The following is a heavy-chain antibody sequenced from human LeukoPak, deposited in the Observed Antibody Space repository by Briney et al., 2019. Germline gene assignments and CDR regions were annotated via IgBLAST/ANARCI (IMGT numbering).Heavy chain of an antibody. Sequence: SETQSLTCAVYGGSFSGYYWSWIRQPTGKGLEWIGEINHSGSTNYNPSLKSRVTISVDTSKNQFSLKLSSVTAADTAVYYCARAAAGTLGIFDYWGPGTLVTVSS. V-gene: IGHV4-34*01. CDR2: INHSGST. CDR3: ARAAAGTLGIFDY. CDR1: GGSFSGYY. D-gene: IGHD6-13*01. J-gene: IGHJ4*02.